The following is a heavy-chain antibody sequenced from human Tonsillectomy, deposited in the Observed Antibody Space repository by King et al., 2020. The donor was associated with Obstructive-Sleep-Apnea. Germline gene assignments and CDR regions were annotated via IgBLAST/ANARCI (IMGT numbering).Heavy chain of an antibody. V-gene: IGHV4-34*01. CDR1: GGSFSGCY. D-gene: IGHD3-22*01. CDR3: ARAKDDSSGYYYYYYGMDV. J-gene: IGHJ6*02. Sequence: VQLQQWGAGLLKPSETLSLTCAVYGGSFSGCYWSWIRQPPGEGLECSGEINHSGITNYNPSLKSRVTISVDTSKHQFSLKLGSVTAADTAVYYCARAKDDSSGYYYYYYGMDVWGQGTTVTVSS. CDR2: INHSGIT.